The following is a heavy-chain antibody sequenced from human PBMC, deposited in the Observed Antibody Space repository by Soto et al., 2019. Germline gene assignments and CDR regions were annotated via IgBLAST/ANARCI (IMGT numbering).Heavy chain of an antibody. D-gene: IGHD1-1*01. Sequence: PGGALRLSCVASGVTFNIYWMHWVRQAPGKGLEWVSRIDNDGSATTYADSVKGRFTISRDNAKNTLFLQMNTLRVDDTAVYYCAGDNWNSYWGQGTLVTVSS. CDR2: IDNDGSAT. J-gene: IGHJ4*02. CDR3: AGDNWNSY. CDR1: GVTFNIYW. V-gene: IGHV3-74*01.